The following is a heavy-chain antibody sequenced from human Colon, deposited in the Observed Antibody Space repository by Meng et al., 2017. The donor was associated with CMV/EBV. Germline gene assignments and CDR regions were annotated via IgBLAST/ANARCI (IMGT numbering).Heavy chain of an antibody. Sequence: GGSLRLSCAASGFTFGSYAMSWVRQAPGKGLEWVSVSYSGASGTNYVDSVKGRFTISRDNSKNTLYLQMNSLRAEDTALYYCAKGVKGWVSAPDYWGQGTLVTVSS. CDR1: GFTFGSYA. J-gene: IGHJ4*02. CDR3: AKGVKGWVSAPDY. D-gene: IGHD6-19*01. CDR2: SYSGASGT. V-gene: IGHV3-23*03.